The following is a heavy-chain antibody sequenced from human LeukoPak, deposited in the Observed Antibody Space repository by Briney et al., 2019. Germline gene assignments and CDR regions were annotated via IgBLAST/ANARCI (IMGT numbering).Heavy chain of an antibody. V-gene: IGHV1-69*13. Sequence: ASVKVSCKASGYTFTGYYMHWVRQAPGQGLEWMGGIIPIFGTPKYAQKFQGRITITADESTSTAYMELSSLRSEDTAVYYCARDNKWEIFALDYWGQGTLVTVSS. CDR3: ARDNKWEIFALDY. CDR2: IIPIFGTP. D-gene: IGHD1-26*01. CDR1: GYTFTGYY. J-gene: IGHJ4*02.